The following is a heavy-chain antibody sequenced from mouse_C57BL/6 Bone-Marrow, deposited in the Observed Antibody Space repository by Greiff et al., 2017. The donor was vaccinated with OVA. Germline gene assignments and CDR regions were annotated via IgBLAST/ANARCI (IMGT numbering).Heavy chain of an antibody. CDR1: GFTFSSYA. V-gene: IGHV5-9-1*02. Sequence: EVKLVESGEGLVKPGGSLKLSCAASGFTFSSYAMSWVRQTPEKRLEWVAYISSGGDYIYYADTVKGRFTISRDNARNTLYLQMSSLKSEDTAMYYCTRALDYDDWFAYWGQGTLVTVSA. D-gene: IGHD2-4*01. J-gene: IGHJ3*01. CDR3: TRALDYDDWFAY. CDR2: ISSGGDYI.